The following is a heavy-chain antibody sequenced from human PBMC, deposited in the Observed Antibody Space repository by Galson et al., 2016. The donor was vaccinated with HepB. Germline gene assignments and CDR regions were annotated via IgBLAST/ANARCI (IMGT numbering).Heavy chain of an antibody. V-gene: IGHV3-30*04. Sequence: SLRLSCAASGFILSNFGMHWVRQAPGKGLEWVALISYDGRKKYYADSAKGLFTISRDNANNSLYLQMNSLRAEDTALYYCAKGRVRYSRSSDIDYWGQGTLVAVSS. CDR1: GFILSNFG. D-gene: IGHD6-6*01. CDR3: AKGRVRYSRSSDIDY. CDR2: ISYDGRKK. J-gene: IGHJ4*02.